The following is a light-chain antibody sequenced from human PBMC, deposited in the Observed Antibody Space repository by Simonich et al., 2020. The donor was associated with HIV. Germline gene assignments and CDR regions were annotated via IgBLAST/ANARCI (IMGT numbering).Light chain of an antibody. CDR3: QQYNSYPYT. CDR2: KAS. V-gene: IGKV1-5*03. Sequence: DIQMTQSPSTLSASVGNRVTIPCRPSHSISSWLAWYQQKPGKAPKLLIYKASSLESGVPSRFSGSGSGTEFTLTISSLQPDDFATYYCQQYNSYPYTFGQGTKLEIK. J-gene: IGKJ2*01. CDR1: HSISSW.